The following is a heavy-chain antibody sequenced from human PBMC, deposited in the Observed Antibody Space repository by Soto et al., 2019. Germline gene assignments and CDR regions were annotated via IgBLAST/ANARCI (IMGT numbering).Heavy chain of an antibody. CDR3: ARHVRGYCSSTSCHTDY. V-gene: IGHV4-39*01. J-gene: IGHJ4*02. CDR2: IFYSGNT. D-gene: IGHD2-2*02. Sequence: PSETLSLTCTVSGGSISSSSYYWGWIRQPPGKGLEWIGGIFYSGNTYYNPSLKSRVTISVDTSKNQFSLKLSSVTAADTAVDYCARHVRGYCSSTSCHTDYWGQGTLVTVSS. CDR1: GGSISSSSYY.